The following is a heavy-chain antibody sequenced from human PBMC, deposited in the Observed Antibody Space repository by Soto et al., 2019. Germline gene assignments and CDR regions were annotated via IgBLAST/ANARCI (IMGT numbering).Heavy chain of an antibody. Sequence: QVQLVQSGAEVKKPGASVKVSCKASGYTFNSYGISWVRQAPGQGLEWMGWISAYNGNTKYAQKVQGRVTMTTDTSTSTADMEQRSLRSDDTAVYYGARDPALGGPFDYWGQGTLVTVSS. CDR2: ISAYNGNT. CDR1: GYTFNSYG. V-gene: IGHV1-18*01. D-gene: IGHD3-16*01. CDR3: ARDPALGGPFDY. J-gene: IGHJ4*02.